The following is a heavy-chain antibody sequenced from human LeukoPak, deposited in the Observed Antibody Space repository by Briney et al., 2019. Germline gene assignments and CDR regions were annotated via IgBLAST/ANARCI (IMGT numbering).Heavy chain of an antibody. J-gene: IGHJ4*02. CDR3: ANFGTGGDYFDY. D-gene: IGHD2-8*02. Sequence: PGGSLRLSCAASGFTFSSYAMSWVRQAPGKGLEWVSAISGSGGSTYYADSVKGRFTISRDNSKNTLYLQMNSLRAEDTAVFYCANFGTGGDYFDYWGQGTLVTVSS. V-gene: IGHV3-23*01. CDR1: GFTFSSYA. CDR2: ISGSGGST.